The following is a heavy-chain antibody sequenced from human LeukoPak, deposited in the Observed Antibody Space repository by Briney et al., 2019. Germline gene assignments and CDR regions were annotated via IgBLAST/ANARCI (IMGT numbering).Heavy chain of an antibody. CDR2: INHSGST. CDR1: GGSFSGYY. Sequence: SETLSLTCAVYGGSFSGYYWSWIRQPPGKGLEWIGEINHSGSTNYNPSLKSRVTISVDTSKNQSSLKLSSVTAADTAVYYCARGRVEYYDSSGYYPTPYYYYGMDVWGQGTTVTVSS. CDR3: ARGRVEYYDSSGYYPTPYYYYGMDV. V-gene: IGHV4-34*01. J-gene: IGHJ6*02. D-gene: IGHD3-22*01.